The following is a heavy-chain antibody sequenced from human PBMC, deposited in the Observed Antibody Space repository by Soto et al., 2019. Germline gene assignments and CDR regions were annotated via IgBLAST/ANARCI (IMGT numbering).Heavy chain of an antibody. V-gene: IGHV1-46*01. CDR2: MNPSGGST. J-gene: IGHJ4*02. D-gene: IGHD2-21*01. Sequence: QVQLVQSGAEVKKPGASVKVSCKASGYTFTSYYMHWVRQAPGQGLEWMGIMNPSGGSTSYAQKFQGRVTMTTDTSTSTVYMELSSLRSEDTAVYYCARDPFVALDVAYYFDYWGQGTLVTVSS. CDR1: GYTFTSYY. CDR3: ARDPFVALDVAYYFDY.